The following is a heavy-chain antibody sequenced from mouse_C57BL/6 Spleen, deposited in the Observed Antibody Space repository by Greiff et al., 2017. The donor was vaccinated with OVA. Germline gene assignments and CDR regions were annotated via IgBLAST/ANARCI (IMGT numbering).Heavy chain of an antibody. Sequence: HVQLQQSGAELVKPGASVKISCKASGYAFSSYWMNWVKQRPGKGLEWIGQIYPGDGDTNYNGKFKGKATLTADKSSSTAYMQLSSLTSEDSAVYFCARYSNYYYAMDYWGQGTSVTVSS. CDR1: GYAFSSYW. CDR2: IYPGDGDT. D-gene: IGHD2-5*01. J-gene: IGHJ4*01. CDR3: ARYSNYYYAMDY. V-gene: IGHV1-80*01.